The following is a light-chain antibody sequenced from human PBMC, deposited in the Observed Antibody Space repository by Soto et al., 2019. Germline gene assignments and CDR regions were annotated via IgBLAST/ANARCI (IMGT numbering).Light chain of an antibody. J-gene: IGKJ4*01. Sequence: EIVMTQSPATLSVSPGERATLSCRASQSVSNKLAWYQQKVGQAPRLLIFGASTRANGIPARFSGSGSGTEFTLTISSLQSKDFEVYYGQQYDKWPLTFGGGAKVEIK. CDR3: QQYDKWPLT. CDR2: GAS. V-gene: IGKV3-15*01. CDR1: QSVSNK.